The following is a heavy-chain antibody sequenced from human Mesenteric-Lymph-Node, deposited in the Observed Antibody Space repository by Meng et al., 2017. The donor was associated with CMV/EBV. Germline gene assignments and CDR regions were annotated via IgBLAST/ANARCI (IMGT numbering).Heavy chain of an antibody. CDR3: ARGGSYFDYFGY. V-gene: IGHV3-11*04. J-gene: IGHJ4*02. D-gene: IGHD1-26*01. CDR2: ISSSGNTI. CDR1: GFTFSDYY. Sequence: GESLKISCAASGFTFSDYYMSWIRQAPGKGLEWVSYISSSGNTIYYADSVRGRFTISRDNAKNSLYLQMNSLRAEDTAVYYCARGGSYFDYFGYWGQGTLVTVSS.